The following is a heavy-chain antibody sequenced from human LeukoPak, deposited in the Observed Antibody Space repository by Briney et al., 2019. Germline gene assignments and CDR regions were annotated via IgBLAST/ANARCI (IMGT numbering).Heavy chain of an antibody. CDR1: GYTFTSYG. CDR3: ARDRSPYYYDSSGPNWFDP. CDR2: ISAYNGNT. D-gene: IGHD3-22*01. Sequence: GASVKVSCKASGYTFTSYGISWVRQAPGQGLEWMGWISAYNGNTNYAQKLQGRVTMTTDTSTSTAYMELRSLRSDDTAVYYCARDRSPYYYDSSGPNWFDPWGQGTLVTVSS. J-gene: IGHJ5*02. V-gene: IGHV1-18*01.